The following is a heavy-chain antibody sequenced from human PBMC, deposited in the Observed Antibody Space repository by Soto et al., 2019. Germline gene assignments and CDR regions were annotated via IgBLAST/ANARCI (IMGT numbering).Heavy chain of an antibody. CDR3: ARDQPGYSYGYGLGY. J-gene: IGHJ4*02. D-gene: IGHD5-18*01. CDR1: GFTFSSYS. CDR2: ISSSSSYI. V-gene: IGHV3-21*01. Sequence: EVQLVESRGGVVKPGGSLRLSCAASGFTFSSYSMNWVRQAPGKGLEWVSSISSSSSYIYYADSVKGRFTISRDNAKNSLYLQMNSLRVEDTAVYYCARDQPGYSYGYGLGYWGQGTLVTVSS.